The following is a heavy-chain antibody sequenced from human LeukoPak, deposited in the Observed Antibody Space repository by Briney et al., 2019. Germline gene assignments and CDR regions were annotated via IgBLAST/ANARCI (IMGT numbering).Heavy chain of an antibody. CDR1: GFTFSSYW. V-gene: IGHV3-74*01. CDR3: SREGSSSWYSPITMIDP. D-gene: IGHD6-13*01. Sequence: GGSLRLSCAASGFTFSSYWMHWVRQAPGKWLVWVSRINSDGSSTSYADSVKGRFTISRDNAKNTLYLQMNSLRAENTAVYYCSREGSSSWYSPITMIDPWGQGSLLTVSS. J-gene: IGHJ5*02. CDR2: INSDGSST.